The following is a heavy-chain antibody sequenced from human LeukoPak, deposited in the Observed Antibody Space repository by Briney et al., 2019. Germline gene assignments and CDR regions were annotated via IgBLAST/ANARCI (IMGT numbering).Heavy chain of an antibody. Sequence: ASVTVSCKASGYTFTSYGNSWVRQAPGQGLEWMGFIIAYNGNTNYAQKLKGRVTMTTDTSTSTAYMELRSLRSDDTAVYYCARVIEDIVVVPAAIVYYYYMDVWGKGTTVTVSS. CDR2: IIAYNGNT. CDR1: GYTFTSYG. CDR3: ARVIEDIVVVPAAIVYYYYMDV. J-gene: IGHJ6*03. V-gene: IGHV1-18*01. D-gene: IGHD2-2*01.